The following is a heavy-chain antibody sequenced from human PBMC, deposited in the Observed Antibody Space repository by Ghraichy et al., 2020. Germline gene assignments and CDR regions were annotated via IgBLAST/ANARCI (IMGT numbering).Heavy chain of an antibody. V-gene: IGHV4-59*01. CDR3: ARVGPQWLVYYYYMDV. Sequence: SETLSLTCTVSGGSISSYYWSWIRQPPGKGLEWIGYIYYSGSTNYNPSLKSRVTISVDTSKNQFSLKLSSVTAADTAVYYCARVGPQWLVYYYYMDVWGKGTTVTVSS. D-gene: IGHD6-19*01. CDR2: IYYSGST. CDR1: GGSISSYY. J-gene: IGHJ6*03.